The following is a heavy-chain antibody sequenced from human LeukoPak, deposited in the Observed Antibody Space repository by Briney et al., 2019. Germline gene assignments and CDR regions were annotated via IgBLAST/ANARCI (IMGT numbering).Heavy chain of an antibody. CDR3: ASSRGAWYSYEPFDY. Sequence: PGGSPRLSCAASGFTVSSNYMSWVRQAPGKGLEWVSVIYSGGSTYYADSVKGRFTISRDNSKNTLYLQMNSLRAEDTAVYYCASSRGAWYSYEPFDYWGQGTLVTVSS. CDR1: GFTVSSNY. D-gene: IGHD5-18*01. J-gene: IGHJ4*02. V-gene: IGHV3-66*01. CDR2: IYSGGST.